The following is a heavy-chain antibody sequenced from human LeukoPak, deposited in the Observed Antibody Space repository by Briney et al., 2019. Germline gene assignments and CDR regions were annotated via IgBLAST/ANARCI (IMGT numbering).Heavy chain of an antibody. CDR1: GGSIGSYY. J-gene: IGHJ3*02. Sequence: PSETLSLTCTVSGGSIGSYYWSWIRQPPGKGLEWIGYIYYSGSTNYNPSLKSRVTISVDTSKNQFSLKLSSVTAADTAVYYCARASGSYVPDAFDIWGQGTMVTVSS. CDR3: ARASGSYVPDAFDI. CDR2: IYYSGST. V-gene: IGHV4-59*01. D-gene: IGHD1-26*01.